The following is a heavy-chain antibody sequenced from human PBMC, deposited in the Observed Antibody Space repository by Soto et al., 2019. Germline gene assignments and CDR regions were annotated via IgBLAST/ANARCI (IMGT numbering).Heavy chain of an antibody. CDR3: ARLDNDSSGYYSLFDY. CDR2: IYYSGST. V-gene: IGHV4-30-4*01. J-gene: IGHJ4*02. Sequence: QVQLQESGPGLVKPSQTLSLTCTVSGGSISSGDYYWSWIRQPPGKGLEWIGYIYYSGSTYYNPSLKSRVTISVDTSKNQFSLKLSSVTAADTAVYYCARLDNDSSGYYSLFDYWGQGTLVTVSS. D-gene: IGHD3-22*01. CDR1: GGSISSGDYY.